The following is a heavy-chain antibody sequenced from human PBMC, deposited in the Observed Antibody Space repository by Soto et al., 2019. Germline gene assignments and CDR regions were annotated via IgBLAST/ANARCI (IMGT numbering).Heavy chain of an antibody. CDR3: ASMTRVLWFGNYYGMDV. V-gene: IGHV1-69*01. J-gene: IGHJ6*02. Sequence: QVQLVQSGAEVKKPGSSVKVSCKASGGTFSSYAISWVRQAPGQGLEWMGGIIPIVGTANYAQKFQGRVTITADESTSTAYMELSSLRYEDTAVYYCASMTRVLWFGNYYGMDVWDQGTTVTVSS. CDR2: IIPIVGTA. CDR1: GGTFSSYA. D-gene: IGHD3-10*01.